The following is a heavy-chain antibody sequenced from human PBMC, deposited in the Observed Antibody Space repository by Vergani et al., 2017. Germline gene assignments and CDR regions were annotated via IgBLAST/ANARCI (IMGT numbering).Heavy chain of an antibody. CDR1: GYSFTSYW. D-gene: IGHD2-2*01. J-gene: IGHJ4*02. Sequence: EVQLVQSGAEVKKPGESLRISCKGSGYSFTSYWISWVRQMPGKGLEWMGRIDPSDSYTNYSPSFQGHVTISADKSISTAYLQWRSLKASDTAMYYCARHGIEPGYCSSTSCLLPDYWGQGTLVTVSS. CDR3: ARHGIEPGYCSSTSCLLPDY. V-gene: IGHV5-10-1*01. CDR2: IDPSDSYT.